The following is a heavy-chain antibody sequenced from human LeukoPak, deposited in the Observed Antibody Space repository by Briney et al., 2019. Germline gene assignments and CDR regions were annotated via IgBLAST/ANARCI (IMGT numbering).Heavy chain of an antibody. CDR1: GFTFSSYA. J-gene: IGHJ5*02. CDR2: ISSGVGTT. V-gene: IGHV3-23*01. D-gene: IGHD3-10*01. CDR3: AKGYYYGSGSFRWFDP. Sequence: GGPLRLSCADPGFTFSSYAMRWGRQAPGKGLEGVSAISSGVGTTYYADSVKGRFTISRDKSKNTLYLQMNRLRAEVTAVYYCAKGYYYGSGSFRWFDPWGQGTLVTVSS.